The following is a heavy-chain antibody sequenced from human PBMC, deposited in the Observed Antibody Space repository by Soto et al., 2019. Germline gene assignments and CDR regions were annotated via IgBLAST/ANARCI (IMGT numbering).Heavy chain of an antibody. Sequence: QVQLVQSGPEVKKPGSSVKVSCTASGGTFNSYTLNWVRQAPGQRPEWVGRVNPIVGMSTSASKFQGRVTLTANKPPKRAYKALTGVQCEETAGYYCATSYGSGSTLFDSWGQGTLFTVAS. D-gene: IGHD3-10*01. CDR1: GGTFNSYT. CDR2: VNPIVGMS. J-gene: IGHJ4*02. V-gene: IGHV1-69*02. CDR3: ATSYGSGSTLFDS.